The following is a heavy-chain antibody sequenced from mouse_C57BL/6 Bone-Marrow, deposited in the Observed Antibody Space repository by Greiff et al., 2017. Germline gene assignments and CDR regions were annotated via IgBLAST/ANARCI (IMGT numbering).Heavy chain of an antibody. D-gene: IGHD2-2*01. CDR3: ARDYGYHWYFDV. J-gene: IGHJ1*03. CDR1: GFTFSSYG. V-gene: IGHV5-6*02. CDR2: ISSGGSYT. Sequence: EVMLVESGGDLVKPGGSLKLSCAASGFTFSSYGMSWVRQTPDKRLEWVATISSGGSYTYYPDSVKGRFTISRDNAKNNLYLQMSHLKSEDTAMYYCARDYGYHWYFDVWGTGTTVTVSS.